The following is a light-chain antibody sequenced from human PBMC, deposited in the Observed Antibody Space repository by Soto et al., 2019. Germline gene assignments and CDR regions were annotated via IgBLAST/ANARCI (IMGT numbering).Light chain of an antibody. V-gene: IGKV1-33*01. CDR3: QQYYNRPLT. Sequence: DIQMTQSPSSLSASVGDRVTITCQASQDISNYLNWYQQKPGKAPKLLIYDASNLETGVPSRFSGSGSGTDFTFTISSLQPEDIETYYCQQYYNRPLTFGGGTKVEIK. J-gene: IGKJ4*01. CDR1: QDISNY. CDR2: DAS.